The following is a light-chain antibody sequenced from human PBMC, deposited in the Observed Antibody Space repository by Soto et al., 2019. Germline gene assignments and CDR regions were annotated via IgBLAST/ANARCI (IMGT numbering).Light chain of an antibody. V-gene: IGKV1-5*03. CDR1: QSISSW. Sequence: DIQMTQSPSTLSASVGDRVTITCRASQSISSWLAWYQQKPGKAPKLLIYKASSLESGVPSRFSGSGSGTEFTLNISSLQADDFATYYCQQYYSYLTFGQGTKVEIK. J-gene: IGKJ1*01. CDR2: KAS. CDR3: QQYYSYLT.